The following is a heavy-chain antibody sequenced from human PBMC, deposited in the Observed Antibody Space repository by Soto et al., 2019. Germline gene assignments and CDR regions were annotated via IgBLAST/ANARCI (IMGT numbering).Heavy chain of an antibody. V-gene: IGHV4-59*11. CDR1: GGSISSHY. Sequence: KPSETLSLTCTVSGGSISSHYWSWVRQAPGKGLEWIGHIYYRGSTTYNPSLRSRSTISVDTSNNQSSLKLNSVTTADTAVYYCARDGREASGMDVWGQGTKVTVSS. J-gene: IGHJ6*02. CDR3: ARDGREASGMDV. D-gene: IGHD1-26*01. CDR2: IYYRGST.